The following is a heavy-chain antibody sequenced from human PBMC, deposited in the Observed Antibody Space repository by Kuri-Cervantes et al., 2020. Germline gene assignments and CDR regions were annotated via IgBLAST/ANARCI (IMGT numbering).Heavy chain of an antibody. Sequence: GESLKISCAASGFTFSSYGMHWVRQAPGKGLEWGAVISYDGSNKYYADSVKGRFTISRDNSKNTLYLQMNSLRAEDTAVYYCARDRFRYFDYWGQGTLVTVSS. V-gene: IGHV3-30*03. J-gene: IGHJ4*02. CDR3: ARDRFRYFDY. CDR2: ISYDGSNK. CDR1: GFTFSSYG.